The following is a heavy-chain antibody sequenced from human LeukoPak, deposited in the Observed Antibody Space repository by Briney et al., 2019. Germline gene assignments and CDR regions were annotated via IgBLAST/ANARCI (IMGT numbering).Heavy chain of an antibody. CDR2: IYYSGST. V-gene: IGHV4-30-4*01. D-gene: IGHD3-22*01. CDR3: ASSTYYYDSNYAFDI. Sequence: PSQTLSLTCTVSGGSISSGDYYWSWIRQPPGKGLEWIGYIYYSGSTYYNPSLKSRVTISVDTSKNQFSLKLSSVTAADTAVYYCASSTYYYDSNYAFDIWGQGTMVTVSS. J-gene: IGHJ3*02. CDR1: GGSISSGDYY.